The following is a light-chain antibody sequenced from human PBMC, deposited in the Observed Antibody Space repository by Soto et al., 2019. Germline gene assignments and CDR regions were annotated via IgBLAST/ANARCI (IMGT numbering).Light chain of an antibody. V-gene: IGKV1-5*01. Sequence: DIQMTQSPSTLSASVGDRVTITCRASQSSSSWLAWYQQKPGKAPKLLIYDDSTLESGVPSRFSGSGSGTEFTLTISSLQHDDFANYYCQQYNSYPLTFGGGTKVEIK. J-gene: IGKJ4*01. CDR3: QQYNSYPLT. CDR2: DDS. CDR1: QSSSSW.